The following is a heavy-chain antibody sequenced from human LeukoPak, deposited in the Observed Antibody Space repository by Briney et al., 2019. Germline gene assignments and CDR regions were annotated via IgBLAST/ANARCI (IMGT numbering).Heavy chain of an antibody. J-gene: IGHJ4*02. D-gene: IGHD3-22*01. V-gene: IGHV3-7*01. CDR1: GFTFSSYW. Sequence: GGSLRLSSAASGFTFSSYWMSWVRQAPGKGLEWVANIKQDGSEKYCVDSVKGRFTISRDNAKNSLYLQMNSLRAEDTAVYYCARVCPDYYDSSGYYSLFFDYWGQGTLVTVSS. CDR3: ARVCPDYYDSSGYYSLFFDY. CDR2: IKQDGSEK.